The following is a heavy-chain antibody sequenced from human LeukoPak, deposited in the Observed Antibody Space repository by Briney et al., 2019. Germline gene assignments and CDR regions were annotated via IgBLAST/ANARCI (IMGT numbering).Heavy chain of an antibody. CDR2: IYYSGST. CDR3: ARGRAVPAAQYYFDY. V-gene: IGHV4-31*03. CDR1: GGSISSGGYY. J-gene: IGHJ4*02. Sequence: PSETLSLTCTVSGGSISSGGYYWSWIRQHSGKGLEWIGYIYYSGSTYCNPSLKSRVTISVDTSKNQFSLKLSSVTAADTAVYYCARGRAVPAAQYYFDYWGQGTLVTVSS. D-gene: IGHD2-2*01.